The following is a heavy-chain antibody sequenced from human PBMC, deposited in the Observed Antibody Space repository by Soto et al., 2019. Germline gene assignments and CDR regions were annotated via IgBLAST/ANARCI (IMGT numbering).Heavy chain of an antibody. J-gene: IGHJ6*02. V-gene: IGHV5-51*01. CDR1: GYSFTSYW. Sequence: PGESLKISCKGSGYSFTSYWIGWVRQMPGKGLEWMGIIYPGDSDTRYSPSFQGQVTISADKSISTAYLQWSSLKASDTAMYYCARGPQTRRGQAYYYGMDVWGQGTTVTVS. CDR3: ARGPQTRRGQAYYYGMDV. CDR2: IYPGDSDT.